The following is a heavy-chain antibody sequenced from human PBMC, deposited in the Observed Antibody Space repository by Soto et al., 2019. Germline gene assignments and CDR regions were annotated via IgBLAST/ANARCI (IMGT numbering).Heavy chain of an antibody. CDR2: ISSSSSTI. D-gene: IGHD6-13*01. J-gene: IGHJ4*02. CDR1: GFTFSSYS. V-gene: IGHV3-48*01. Sequence: EVQLVESGGGLVQPGGSLRLSCAASGFTFSSYSMNWVRQAPGKGLEWVSYISSSSSTIYYADSVKGRFTISRDNAKNPLYLQMNSLRAEDTAVYYCARAGYSSSWYGADYWGQGTLVTVSS. CDR3: ARAGYSSSWYGADY.